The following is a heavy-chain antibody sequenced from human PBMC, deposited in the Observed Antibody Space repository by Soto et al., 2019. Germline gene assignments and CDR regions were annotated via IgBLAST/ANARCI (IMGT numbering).Heavy chain of an antibody. V-gene: IGHV4-4*07. D-gene: IGHD2-21*02. CDR3: ARESTVVTLRTFDI. Sequence: QVHLQESGPGLVKPSETLSLTCTVSGGSISSYFCSWIRQPAGKGLEWIGRIYTSGSTNYNPSLKSRVTMSVDTSKNQFSLKLSSVTAADTAVHYCARESTVVTLRTFDIWGQGTMVTVSS. J-gene: IGHJ3*02. CDR1: GGSISSYF. CDR2: IYTSGST.